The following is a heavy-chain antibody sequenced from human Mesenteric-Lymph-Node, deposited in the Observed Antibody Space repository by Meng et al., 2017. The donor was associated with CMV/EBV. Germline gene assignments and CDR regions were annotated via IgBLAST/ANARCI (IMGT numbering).Heavy chain of an antibody. CDR1: GFTVSNNY. CDR3: ARDHGHTSRGFLNRFDY. D-gene: IGHD6-13*01. J-gene: IGHJ4*02. CDR2: ISPDERRE. Sequence: GESLKISCAASGFTVSNNYMTWVRQAPGKGLEWVAVISPDERRESYADSVKDRFTISRDNSKSTLYLQMNSLRPEDTTMYYCARDHGHTSRGFLNRFDYWGQGTLVTVSS. V-gene: IGHV3-30*03.